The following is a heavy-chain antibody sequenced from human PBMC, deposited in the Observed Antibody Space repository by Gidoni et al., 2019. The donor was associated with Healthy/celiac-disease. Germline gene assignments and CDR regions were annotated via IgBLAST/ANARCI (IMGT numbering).Heavy chain of an antibody. D-gene: IGHD2-2*01. CDR3: ARRSIVVVPAATKKQRPWGPNWYFDL. V-gene: IGHV4-34*01. J-gene: IGHJ2*01. CDR1: GGSFSGSY. Sequence: QVQLQQWGAGLLKPSETLSLTCAVYGGSFSGSYWSWIRQPPGKGLEWIGEINHSGSTNYNPSLKSRVTISVDTSKNQFSLKLSSVTAADTAVYYCARRSIVVVPAATKKQRPWGPNWYFDLWGRGTLVTVSS. CDR2: INHSGST.